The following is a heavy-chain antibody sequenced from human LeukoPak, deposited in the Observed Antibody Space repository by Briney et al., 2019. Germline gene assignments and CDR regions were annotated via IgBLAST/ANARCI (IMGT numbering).Heavy chain of an antibody. CDR3: AREAVVVRGYAFDI. Sequence: SETLSLTCAVYGGSFSGYYWSWIRQPPGKGLEWIGEINHSGSTNYNPSLKSRVTISVDTSKNQFSLKLSSVTAADTAVYYCAREAVVVRGYAFDIWGQGTMVTVSS. J-gene: IGHJ3*02. V-gene: IGHV4-34*01. CDR1: GGSFSGYY. D-gene: IGHD3-10*01. CDR2: INHSGST.